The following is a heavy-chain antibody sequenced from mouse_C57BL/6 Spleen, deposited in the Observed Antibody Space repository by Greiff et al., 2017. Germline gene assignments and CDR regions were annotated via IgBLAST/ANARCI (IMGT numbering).Heavy chain of an antibody. Sequence: EVHLVESGGGLVKPGGSLKLSCAASGFTFSDYGMHWVRQAPGKGLEWVAYISSGSSTIYYADTVKGRFTISRDNAKNTLFLQMTSLRSEDTAMYYCARMAIYEPYFGVWGTGPTVTVS. CDR1: GFTFSDYG. CDR2: ISSGSSTI. CDR3: ARMAIYEPYFGV. D-gene: IGHD2-3*01. J-gene: IGHJ1*03. V-gene: IGHV5-17*01.